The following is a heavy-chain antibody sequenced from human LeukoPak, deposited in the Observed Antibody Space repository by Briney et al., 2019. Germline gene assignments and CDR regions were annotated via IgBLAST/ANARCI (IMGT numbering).Heavy chain of an antibody. V-gene: IGHV4-31*03. J-gene: IGHJ5*02. CDR3: ARLTWAAVAGTYWFDP. CDR2: IYYSGST. CDR1: GGSISSGGYY. Sequence: SETLSLTCTVSGGSISSGGYYWSWIRQHPGKGLEWIGYIYYSGSTYYNPSLKSRVTISVDTSKNQFSLKLSSVTAADTAVYYCARLTWAAVAGTYWFDPWGQGTLVTVSS. D-gene: IGHD6-19*01.